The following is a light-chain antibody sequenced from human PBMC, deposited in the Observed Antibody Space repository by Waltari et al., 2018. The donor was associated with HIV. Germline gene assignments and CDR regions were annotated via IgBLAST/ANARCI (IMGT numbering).Light chain of an antibody. CDR3: CSYAGSSTLV. J-gene: IGLJ3*02. V-gene: IGLV2-23*02. CDR2: DVS. Sequence: QSALTQPASASGSPGQSITISCTGTSRHNGAYNPISWHQQHPGKAPKTLIYDVSQRPSGVSNRFSGSKSGNTASLTISGLQAEDEADYYCCSYAGSSTLVFGGGTKVTVL. CDR1: SRHNGAYNP.